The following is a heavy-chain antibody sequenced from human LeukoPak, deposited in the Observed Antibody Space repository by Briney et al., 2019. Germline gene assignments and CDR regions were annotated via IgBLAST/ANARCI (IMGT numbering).Heavy chain of an antibody. J-gene: IGHJ4*02. CDR3: ARSAYYYDSSHFGPDY. CDR2: ISSSSSYI. CDR1: GFTFGSYS. Sequence: GGSLRLSCAASGFTFGSYSMNWVRQAPGKGLEWVSSISSSSSYIYYADSVKGRFTISRDNAKNSLYLQMNSLRAEDTAVYYCARSAYYYDSSHFGPDYWGQGTLVTVSS. V-gene: IGHV3-21*01. D-gene: IGHD3-22*01.